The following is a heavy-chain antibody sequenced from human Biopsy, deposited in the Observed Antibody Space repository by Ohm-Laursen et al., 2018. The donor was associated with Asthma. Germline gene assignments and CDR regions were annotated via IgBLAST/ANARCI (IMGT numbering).Heavy chain of an antibody. CDR1: GDAMGTSGSY. D-gene: IGHD6-6*01. CDR3: ARAVSSSSYWYFDL. V-gene: IGHV4-39*02. Sequence: SETLSLTCIVSGDAMGTSGSYWGWIRQSPGKGLEWIGSIYYGGRTYYNPSLGSRVTISEDTSKNHFSLKVTSVTAADTAVYYCARAVSSSSYWYFDLWGRGDLVTVSS. CDR2: IYYGGRT. J-gene: IGHJ2*01.